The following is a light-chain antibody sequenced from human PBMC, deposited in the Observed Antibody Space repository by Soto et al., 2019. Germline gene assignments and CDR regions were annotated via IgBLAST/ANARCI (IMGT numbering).Light chain of an antibody. V-gene: IGKV3-20*01. CDR1: QSVSSSY. CDR3: QQYGSSPLPLT. Sequence: EIVLTQSPGTLSLSPGERATLSCRASQSVSSSYLAWYQQKPGQAPRLLIYGASSRATGIQDRFSGSGSGTDFTLTISRLEPEDFAVYYCQQYGSSPLPLTFGGGTKVEIK. CDR2: GAS. J-gene: IGKJ4*01.